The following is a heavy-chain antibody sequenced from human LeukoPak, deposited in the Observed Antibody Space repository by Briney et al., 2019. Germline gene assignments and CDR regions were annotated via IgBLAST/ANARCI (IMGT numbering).Heavy chain of an antibody. Sequence: SETLSLTCAVYGGSFSGYYWSWIRQPPGKGLEWIGEINHSGSTNYNPSLKSRVTISVDTSKNQFSLKLSSVTAADTAVYYCARARTSVRRYSYGYPFDYWGQGTLVTVSS. CDR2: INHSGST. D-gene: IGHD5-18*01. V-gene: IGHV4-34*01. J-gene: IGHJ4*02. CDR3: ARARTSVRRYSYGYPFDY. CDR1: GGSFSGYY.